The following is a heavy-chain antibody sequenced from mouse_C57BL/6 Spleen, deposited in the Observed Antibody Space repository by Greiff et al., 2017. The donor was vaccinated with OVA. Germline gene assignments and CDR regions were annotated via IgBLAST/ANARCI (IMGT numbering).Heavy chain of an antibody. V-gene: IGHV1-81*01. CDR3: ARSSSSYWYFDV. CDR2: IYPRSGNT. Sequence: QVHVKQSGAELARPGASVKLSCKASGYTFTSYGISWVKQRTGQGLEWIGEIYPRSGNTYYNEKFKGKATLTADKSSSTAYMELRSLTSEDSAVYFCARSSSSYWYFDVWGTGTTVTVSS. CDR1: GYTFTSYG. J-gene: IGHJ1*03.